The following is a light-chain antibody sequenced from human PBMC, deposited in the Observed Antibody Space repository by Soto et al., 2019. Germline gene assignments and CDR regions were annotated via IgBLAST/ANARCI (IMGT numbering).Light chain of an antibody. J-gene: IGKJ1*01. V-gene: IGKV3-20*01. CDR3: QQYGSSPQT. CDR1: QSVSSNY. CDR2: GAS. Sequence: EIVLTQSPGTLSLSPGERATLSCRASQSVSSNYLAWHQQKPGQAPRLLIHGASNRATGIPDRSSGSGSGTDFTLTISRLEPEDFAVYYCQQYGSSPQTFGQGTKVDIK.